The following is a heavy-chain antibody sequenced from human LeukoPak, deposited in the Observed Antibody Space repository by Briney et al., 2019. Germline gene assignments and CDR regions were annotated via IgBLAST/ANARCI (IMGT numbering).Heavy chain of an antibody. J-gene: IGHJ4*02. Sequence: PGGSLRLSCAASGFPFANTWMHWVRQAPGKGLVWVSLITGDGSSSNYAYSVKGRFTISRDNTKNTLYLKMHSPRTEDTAVYSCVIGGTYGSGSWGQGTLVTVSS. CDR1: GFPFANTW. CDR3: VIGGTYGSGS. D-gene: IGHD3-10*01. V-gene: IGHV3-74*01. CDR2: ITGDGSSS.